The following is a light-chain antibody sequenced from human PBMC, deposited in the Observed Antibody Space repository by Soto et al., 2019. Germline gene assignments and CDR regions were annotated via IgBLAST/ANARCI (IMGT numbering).Light chain of an antibody. CDR1: QSVSSN. Sequence: EIVMTQSPATLSVSPGETATLSRGTSQSVSSNLAWYQQKPGQAPRLLIYGTSTRATGIPARFSGSGSGTEFTLTIGYLRPEDSAVYFCQQYHDWVTFGGGTKVEI. CDR2: GTS. CDR3: QQYHDWVT. J-gene: IGKJ4*01. V-gene: IGKV3D-15*01.